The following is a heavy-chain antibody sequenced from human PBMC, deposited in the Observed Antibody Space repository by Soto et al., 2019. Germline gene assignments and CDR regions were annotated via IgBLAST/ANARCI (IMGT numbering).Heavy chain of an antibody. V-gene: IGHV1-69*01. CDR3: ARVNTMVRGVITAISGMDV. CDR1: GGTFSSYA. J-gene: IGHJ6*02. CDR2: IIPIFGTA. D-gene: IGHD3-10*01. Sequence: QVQLVQSGAEVKKPGSSVKVSCKASGGTFSSYAISWVRQAPGQGLEWMGGIIPIFGTANYAQKFQGRVTITADESTSTAYMELSSLRSEDTAVYYCARVNTMVRGVITAISGMDVWGQGTTVTVSS.